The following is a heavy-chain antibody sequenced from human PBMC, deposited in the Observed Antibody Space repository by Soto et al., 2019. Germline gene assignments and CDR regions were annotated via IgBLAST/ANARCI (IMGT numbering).Heavy chain of an antibody. J-gene: IGHJ4*02. CDR1: GYSFTNYW. CDR2: IYPGDSDT. D-gene: IGHD3-22*01. Sequence: GESLKISCKGSGYSFTNYWIGWVRQMPGKGLEWMGIIYPGDSDTRYSPSFQGQVTISVDKSISTAYVQWSSLKASDTAMYYCARFNYYGSGGYEYYFDYWGQGALVTVSS. V-gene: IGHV5-51*01. CDR3: ARFNYYGSGGYEYYFDY.